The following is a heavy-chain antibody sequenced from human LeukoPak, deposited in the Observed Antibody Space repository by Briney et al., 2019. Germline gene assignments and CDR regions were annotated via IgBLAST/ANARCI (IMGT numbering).Heavy chain of an antibody. Sequence: PGGSLRLSCAASGFTFSDYYMSWIRQAPGQGLEAVSYISSSGSTIYYADSVKGRFTISRDNAKNSLYLQMNSLRAEDTAVYYCARDSTPLEYSSGYYPDAFDIWGQGTMVTVSS. CDR2: ISSSGSTI. CDR3: ARDSTPLEYSSGYYPDAFDI. V-gene: IGHV3-11*01. CDR1: GFTFSDYY. D-gene: IGHD3-22*01. J-gene: IGHJ3*02.